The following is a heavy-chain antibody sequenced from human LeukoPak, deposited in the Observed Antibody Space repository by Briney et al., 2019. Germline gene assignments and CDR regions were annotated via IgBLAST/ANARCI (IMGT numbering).Heavy chain of an antibody. J-gene: IGHJ4*02. V-gene: IGHV3-9*01. CDR2: ISWNSGSI. Sequence: GRSLRLSCAASGFTFDDYAMHWVRQAPGKGLEWVSGISWNSGSIGYADSVKGRFTISRDNAKNSLYLQMNSLRAEDTAVYYCARDLYGEFVGYWGQGTLVTVSS. D-gene: IGHD2-21*01. CDR3: ARDLYGEFVGY. CDR1: GFTFDDYA.